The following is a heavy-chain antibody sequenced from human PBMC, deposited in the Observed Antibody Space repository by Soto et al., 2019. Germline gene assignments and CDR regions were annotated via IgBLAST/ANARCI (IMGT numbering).Heavy chain of an antibody. J-gene: IGHJ4*02. D-gene: IGHD3-22*01. V-gene: IGHV4-38-2*02. CDR1: GYSITTGYY. Sequence: SETLSLTCAVSGYSITTGYYWGWVRRPPGKGLEWIGSVYHSGRTSYNPSLESRVTISVDTSKNQFSLRLSSVTAADTAVYYCARDVNYYDSSGFYPRDYWGQGILVTVS. CDR3: ARDVNYYDSSGFYPRDY. CDR2: VYHSGRT.